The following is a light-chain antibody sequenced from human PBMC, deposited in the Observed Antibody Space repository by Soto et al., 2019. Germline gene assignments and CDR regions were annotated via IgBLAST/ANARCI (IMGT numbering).Light chain of an antibody. CDR2: DAS. Sequence: IQITQSPSSLSASVGDRVTITCQATQDIRKYLNWYQQKPGKAPKLLVYDASTLQSGVASRFSGSGSGTEFTLIISGLQPDDSATYYCQQYTNTNNPWMFGQGTKVDI. J-gene: IGKJ1*01. CDR1: QDIRKY. CDR3: QQYTNTNNPWM. V-gene: IGKV1-33*01.